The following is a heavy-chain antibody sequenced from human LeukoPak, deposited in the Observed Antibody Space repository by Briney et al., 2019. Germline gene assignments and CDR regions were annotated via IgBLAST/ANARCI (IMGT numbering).Heavy chain of an antibody. CDR3: AKVFYPAAGTGRVDFPFDY. CDR1: GFTFSTFA. D-gene: IGHD6-13*01. CDR2: IFPSGGEI. J-gene: IGHJ4*02. V-gene: IGHV3-23*01. Sequence: GGSLRLSCEASGFTFSTFAMIWVRQPPGKGLEWVSSIFPSGGEIHYADSVRGRFTISRDNSKSTLSLQMNSLRAEDTAVYYCAKVFYPAAGTGRVDFPFDYWGQGTLVTVSS.